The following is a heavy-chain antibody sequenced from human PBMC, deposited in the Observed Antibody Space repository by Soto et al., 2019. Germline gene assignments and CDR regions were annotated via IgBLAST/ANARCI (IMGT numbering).Heavy chain of an antibody. V-gene: IGHV3-11*01. J-gene: IGHJ6*02. CDR2: ISSSGSTI. CDR1: GFTFSDYY. CDR3: ARRGVPAAIDYYYGMDV. Sequence: PGGSLRLSCAASGFTFSDYYMSWIRQAPGKGLEWVSYISSSGSTIYYADSVKGRFTISRDNAKNSLYLQMNSLRAEDTAVYYCARRGVPAAIDYYYGMDVWGQGTTVTVSS. D-gene: IGHD2-2*01.